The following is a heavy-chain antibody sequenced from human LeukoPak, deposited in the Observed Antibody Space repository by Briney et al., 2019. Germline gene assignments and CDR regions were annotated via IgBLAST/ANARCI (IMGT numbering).Heavy chain of an antibody. CDR2: IIPIFGAA. D-gene: IGHD2-15*01. Sequence: SVKVSCKASGGTFSSYAISWVRQAPGQGLEWMGGIIPIFGAANYAQKFQGRVTITADESTSTAYMELSSLRSEDTAMYYCAINQAGYCGGGSCYRHEFYYMDVWGKGTSVTVSS. CDR1: GGTFSSYA. V-gene: IGHV1-69*13. J-gene: IGHJ6*03. CDR3: AINQAGYCGGGSCYRHEFYYMDV.